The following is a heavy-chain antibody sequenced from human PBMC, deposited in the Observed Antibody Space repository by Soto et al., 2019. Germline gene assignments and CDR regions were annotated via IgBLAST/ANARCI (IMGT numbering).Heavy chain of an antibody. CDR2: IYYSGST. CDR1: GGSISSFY. D-gene: IGHD3-9*01. J-gene: IGHJ4*02. Sequence: SETLSLTCTVSGGSISSFYWSWIRQPPGKGLEWIGYIYYSGSTNYNPSLKSRVTISVDTSKNQFSLKLSSVTAADTAVYYCARLHYDILTGYYKKDSYYFDYWGQGTLVTVSS. CDR3: ARLHYDILTGYYKKDSYYFDY. V-gene: IGHV4-59*08.